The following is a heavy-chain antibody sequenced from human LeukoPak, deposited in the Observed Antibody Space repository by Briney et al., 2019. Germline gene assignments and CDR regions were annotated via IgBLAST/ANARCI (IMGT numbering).Heavy chain of an antibody. J-gene: IGHJ4*02. CDR1: GGSISSSSYY. CDR3: ARAGITWDGGIDY. V-gene: IGHV4-39*07. D-gene: IGHD3-10*01. CDR2: IYYSGST. Sequence: SETLSLTCTVSGGSISSSSYYWGWIRQPPGKGLEWIGSIYYSGSTYYNPSLKSRVTISVDTSKNQFSLKLSSVTAADTAVYYCARAGITWDGGIDYWGQGTLVTVSS.